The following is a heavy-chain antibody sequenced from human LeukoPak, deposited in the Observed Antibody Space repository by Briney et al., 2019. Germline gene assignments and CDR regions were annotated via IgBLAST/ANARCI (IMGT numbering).Heavy chain of an antibody. J-gene: IGHJ4*02. V-gene: IGHV3-23*01. CDR3: AKDWRYCSGGSCYNYYFDY. CDR2: ISGSGGST. CDR1: GFTFSSYW. D-gene: IGHD2-15*01. Sequence: GGSLRLSCVASGFTFSSYWMSWVRQAPGKGLEWVSAISGSGGSTYYADSVKGRFTISRDNSKNTLYLQMNSLRAEDTAVYYCAKDWRYCSGGSCYNYYFDYWGQGILVTVSS.